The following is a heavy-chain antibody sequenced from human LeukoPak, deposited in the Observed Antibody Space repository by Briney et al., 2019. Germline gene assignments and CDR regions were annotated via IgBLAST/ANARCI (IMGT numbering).Heavy chain of an antibody. CDR3: ARVYCGGDCYFYYFDY. D-gene: IGHD2-21*02. Sequence: SQTLSLTCTVSGGSISSGSYYWSWIRQPPGKGLEWIGYIYYSGSTNYNPSLKSRVTISVDTSKNQFSLKLSSVTAADTAVYYCARVYCGGDCYFYYFDYWGQGTLVTVSS. V-gene: IGHV4-61*01. CDR1: GGSISSGSYY. J-gene: IGHJ4*02. CDR2: IYYSGST.